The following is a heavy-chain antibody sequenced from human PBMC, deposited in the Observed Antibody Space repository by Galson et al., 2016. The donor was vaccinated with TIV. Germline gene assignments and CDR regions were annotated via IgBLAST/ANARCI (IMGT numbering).Heavy chain of an antibody. V-gene: IGHV1-69*02. CDR1: GGPFLSYS. CDR2: IIPVSDMA. D-gene: IGHD6-6*01. J-gene: IGHJ6*02. CDR3: ASQYRSSTNLGVMDV. Sequence: SVKVSCKASGGPFLSYSINWVRQAPGQGLEWMGRIIPVSDMASYAQKFQGRVTIIADKSTRTAYMELSSLRFEDTAVYFCASQYRSSTNLGVMDVWGQGTTVTVSS.